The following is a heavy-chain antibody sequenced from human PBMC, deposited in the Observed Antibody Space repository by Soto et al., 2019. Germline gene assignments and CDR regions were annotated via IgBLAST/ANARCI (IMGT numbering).Heavy chain of an antibody. Sequence: GGSLRLSCAASGFTFNSYGMHWVRQAPGKGLEWVAIISYDGSNKYYADSVKGRFTISRDNSKNTLYLQMNSLRPEDTAVYYCAKTDYDWNYVDYWGQGTLVTVPQ. V-gene: IGHV3-30*18. CDR3: AKTDYDWNYVDY. J-gene: IGHJ4*02. CDR2: ISYDGSNK. CDR1: GFTFNSYG. D-gene: IGHD1-20*01.